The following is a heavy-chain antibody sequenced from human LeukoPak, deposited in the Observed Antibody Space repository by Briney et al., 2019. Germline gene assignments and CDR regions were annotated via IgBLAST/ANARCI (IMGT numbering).Heavy chain of an antibody. CDR3: ARHVGVSKSFDI. CDR1: GGSINNYY. J-gene: IGHJ3*02. V-gene: IGHV4-59*08. CDR2: IYSSGHT. D-gene: IGHD2-15*01. Sequence: SETLSLTCTVSGGSINNYYWTWIRPPPGKGLGWIGYIYSSGHTNYNPSLKSRVTISLDTSKTQFSLRLSSVTAADTAVYYCARHVGVSKSFDIWGQGTMVTVSS.